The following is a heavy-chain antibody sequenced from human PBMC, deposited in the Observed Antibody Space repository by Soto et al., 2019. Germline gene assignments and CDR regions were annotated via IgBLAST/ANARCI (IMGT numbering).Heavy chain of an antibody. Sequence: QVQLQESGPGLVKPSQTLSLTCTVTGGSISSGGYYWSWIRQHPEKGLEWIGYIYYGGSTYYNPSLKRRVTISVDTPKHPFALNLRSLTAADAALYYCARDLRPSKYYYASGTPGGAFDIWGQGTMVTVSS. D-gene: IGHD3-10*01. CDR3: ARDLRPSKYYYASGTPGGAFDI. CDR2: IYYGGST. CDR1: GGSISSGGYY. J-gene: IGHJ3*02. V-gene: IGHV4-31*03.